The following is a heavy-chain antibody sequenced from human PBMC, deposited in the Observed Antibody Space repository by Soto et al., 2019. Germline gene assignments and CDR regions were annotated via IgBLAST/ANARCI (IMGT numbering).Heavy chain of an antibody. CDR2: INSDGSGT. J-gene: IGHJ6*02. V-gene: IGHV3-74*01. Sequence: HPGGSLRLSCAAPDFTFSRYWMHWVRQAPGKGLAWVSRINSDGSGTTYADPVKGRFTISRDNAKNTLYLQMNSLRAEDTAVYYCARGRGYCSSSSCYNYGMDVWGQGTTVTVSS. CDR3: ARGRGYCSSSSCYNYGMDV. CDR1: DFTFSRYW. D-gene: IGHD2-2*02.